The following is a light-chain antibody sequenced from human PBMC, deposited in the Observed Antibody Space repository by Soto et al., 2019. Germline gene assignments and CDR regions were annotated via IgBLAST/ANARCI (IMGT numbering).Light chain of an antibody. Sequence: EIVLTRSPGTLSLSPGERANLSCRANQSISHYLAWYQQKPGQSPRLLIYGAASRAIGIPDRFNGSGSETTFTLTISRLQPEDFAVYYCQQRSNWPPGTFGQGTKVDIK. CDR1: QSISHY. CDR3: QQRSNWPPGT. J-gene: IGKJ2*01. CDR2: GAA. V-gene: IGKV3-11*01.